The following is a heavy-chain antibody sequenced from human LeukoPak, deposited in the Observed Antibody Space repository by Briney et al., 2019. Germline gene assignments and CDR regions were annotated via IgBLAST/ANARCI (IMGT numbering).Heavy chain of an antibody. V-gene: IGHV3-7*01. CDR2: IKQDGSEK. J-gene: IGHJ4*02. CDR3: AGRWGNGPWDY. D-gene: IGHD3-16*01. Sequence: PGGSLRLSCAASGFTFDNYVMTWVRQAPGKGLEWVANIKQDGSEKYYVDSVKGRFTISRDNAKNSLYLQMNSLRAEDTAVYYCAGRWGNGPWDYWGQGTLVTVSS. CDR1: GFTFDNYV.